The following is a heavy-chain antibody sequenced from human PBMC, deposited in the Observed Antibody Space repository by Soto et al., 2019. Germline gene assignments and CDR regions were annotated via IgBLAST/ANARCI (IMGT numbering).Heavy chain of an antibody. CDR2: ISSSSSYI. V-gene: IGHV3-21*01. CDR3: ARGRRTNLYSGYDFSAFDI. Sequence: GESLKISCAASGFTFSSYSMNWVRQAPGKGLEWVSSISSSSSYIYYADSVKGRFTISRDNAKNSLYLQMNSLRAEDTAVYYCARGRRTNLYSGYDFSAFDIWGQGTMVTVSS. D-gene: IGHD5-12*01. J-gene: IGHJ3*02. CDR1: GFTFSSYS.